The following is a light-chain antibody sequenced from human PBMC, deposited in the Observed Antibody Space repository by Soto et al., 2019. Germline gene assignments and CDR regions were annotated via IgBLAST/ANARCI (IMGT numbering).Light chain of an antibody. CDR3: CSYAGSSTPVV. V-gene: IGLV2-23*01. J-gene: IGLJ2*01. CDR2: EGS. CDR1: SSDVGSYNL. Sequence: QSALTQPASVSGSPGQSITISCTGTSSDVGSYNLVSWYQQHPGKAPKLMIYEGSKRPSGVSNRFSGSKSGNTASLTISGLQDADEDDDYCCSYAGSSTPVVFGGGTKVTVL.